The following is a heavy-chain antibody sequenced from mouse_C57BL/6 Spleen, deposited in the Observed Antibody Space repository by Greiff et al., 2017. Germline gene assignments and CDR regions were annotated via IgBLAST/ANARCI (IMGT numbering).Heavy chain of an antibody. Sequence: EVKLMESEGGLVQPGSSMKLSCTASGFTFSDYYMAWVRQVPEKGLEWVANINYDGSSTYYLDSLKSRFIISRDNAKNILYLQMSSLKSEDTATYYCARERRDYYGSSYWYFDVWGTGTTVTVSS. CDR1: GFTFSDYY. V-gene: IGHV5-16*01. CDR3: ARERRDYYGSSYWYFDV. CDR2: INYDGSST. J-gene: IGHJ1*03. D-gene: IGHD1-1*01.